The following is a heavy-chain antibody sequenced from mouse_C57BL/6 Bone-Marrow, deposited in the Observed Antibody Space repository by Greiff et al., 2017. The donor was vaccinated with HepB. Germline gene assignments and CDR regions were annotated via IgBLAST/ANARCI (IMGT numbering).Heavy chain of an antibody. J-gene: IGHJ2*01. D-gene: IGHD2-1*01. CDR1: GYTFTSYW. Sequence: QVQLQQSGAELVRPGSSVKLSCKASGYTFTSYWMDWVKQRPGQGLEWIGNIYPSDSETHYNQKFKDKATLTVDKSSSTAYMQLSSLTSEDSAVYYCAREGIYYGNYFDYWGQGTTLTVSS. CDR2: IYPSDSET. CDR3: AREGIYYGNYFDY. V-gene: IGHV1-61*01.